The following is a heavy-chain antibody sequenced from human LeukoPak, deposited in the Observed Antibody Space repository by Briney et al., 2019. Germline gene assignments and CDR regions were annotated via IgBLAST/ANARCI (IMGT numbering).Heavy chain of an antibody. V-gene: IGHV3-33*01. CDR2: IWYDGRNK. D-gene: IGHD2/OR15-2a*01. CDR3: AREGPRGNSQFDY. CDR1: GFTFSNYG. Sequence: GGSLRLSCAASGFTFSNYGMHWVRQAPGKGLEWVALIWYDGRNKYYTDSVKGRLTISRDNSKDTLFLQMNSLRVEDTAVCYCAREGPRGNSQFDYWGQGTLVTVSS. J-gene: IGHJ4*02.